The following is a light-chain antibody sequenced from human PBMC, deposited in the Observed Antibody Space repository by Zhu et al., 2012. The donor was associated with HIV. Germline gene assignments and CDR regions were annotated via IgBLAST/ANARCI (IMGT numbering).Light chain of an antibody. J-gene: IGKJ2*01. CDR2: DAS. Sequence: DVQLTQSPSFLSASVGDRVTITCRASESISRYLAWYQQKPGKAPKLLIYDASTLQSGVPSTFSGSGSGTEFTLTISSLQPEDFATYYCQQYNSDLYTFGQGTKLEIK. CDR3: QQYNSDLYT. CDR1: ESISRY. V-gene: IGKV1-9*01.